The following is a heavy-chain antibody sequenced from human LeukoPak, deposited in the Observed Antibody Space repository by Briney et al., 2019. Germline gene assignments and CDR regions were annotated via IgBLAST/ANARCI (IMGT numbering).Heavy chain of an antibody. Sequence: KDGESLKISCKGSVYSFSTYWIGWVRQMPGEGLEWMGIIYPGDSDTRYSPSFQGQVTISADKSISTAYLQWSSLKASDTAMYYCARRSPDHYFDSWGQGTLVTVSS. J-gene: IGHJ4*02. CDR1: VYSFSTYW. CDR3: ARRSPDHYFDS. CDR2: IYPGDSDT. V-gene: IGHV5-51*01.